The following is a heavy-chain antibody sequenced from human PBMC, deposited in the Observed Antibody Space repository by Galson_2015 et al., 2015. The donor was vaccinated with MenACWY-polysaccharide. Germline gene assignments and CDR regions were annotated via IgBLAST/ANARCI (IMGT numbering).Heavy chain of an antibody. D-gene: IGHD3-3*01. Sequence: QSGAEVKKPGESLKISCKGSGYSFTSYWIGWVRQMPGKGLEWMGIIYPGDSDTRYSPSFQGRVTISADKSISTAYLQWSSLKASDTAMYYCGRVYYDFWSGSPGLPASDYYYYYMDVWGKGTTVTVSS. V-gene: IGHV5-51*01. CDR3: GRVYYDFWSGSPGLPASDYYYYYMDV. J-gene: IGHJ6*03. CDR1: GYSFTSYW. CDR2: IYPGDSDT.